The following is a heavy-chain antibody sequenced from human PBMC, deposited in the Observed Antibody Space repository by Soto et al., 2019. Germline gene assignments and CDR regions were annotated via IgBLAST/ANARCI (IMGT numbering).Heavy chain of an antibody. CDR1: GDSISNLDYF. V-gene: IGHV4-30-4*01. CDR2: IYKSATT. Sequence: SETPSLTCSVSGDSISNLDYFWAWIRQPPGQALEYIGYIYKSATTYYNPSFESRVAISVDTSKSQFSLNVTSVTAADTAVYFCARGRYCLTGRCFPNWFDSWGQGALVTVSS. J-gene: IGHJ5*01. CDR3: ARGRYCLTGRCFPNWFDS. D-gene: IGHD7-27*01.